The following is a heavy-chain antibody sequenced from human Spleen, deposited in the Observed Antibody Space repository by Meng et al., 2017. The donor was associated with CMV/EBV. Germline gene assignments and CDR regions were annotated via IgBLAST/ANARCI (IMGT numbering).Heavy chain of an antibody. V-gene: IGHV4-39*01. Sequence: QLQLQGSGPVLVKPSETLSLTCTVPGGSISSSSYYWGWIRQPPGKGLEWIGSIYYSGSTYYNPSLKSRVTISVDTSKNQFSLKLSSVTAADTAVYYCARDPIVGAWGGFDYWGQGTLVTVSS. D-gene: IGHD1-26*01. J-gene: IGHJ4*02. CDR1: GGSISSSSYY. CDR2: IYYSGST. CDR3: ARDPIVGAWGGFDY.